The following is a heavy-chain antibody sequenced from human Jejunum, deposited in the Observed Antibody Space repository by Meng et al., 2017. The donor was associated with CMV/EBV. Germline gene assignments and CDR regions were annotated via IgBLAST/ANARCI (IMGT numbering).Heavy chain of an antibody. CDR3: ADDFWMERGY. J-gene: IGHJ4*02. D-gene: IGHD3-3*01. CDR2: IHINGGEE. Sequence: LSCATSGFTFSASTMHWVRQTPGKVLEWVSFIHINGGEEHYADAVRGRFTISRDNSKNTLYLQMSSLRADDTAVYYCADDFWMERGYWGPGTLVTVSS. CDR1: GFTFSAST. V-gene: IGHV3-30*02.